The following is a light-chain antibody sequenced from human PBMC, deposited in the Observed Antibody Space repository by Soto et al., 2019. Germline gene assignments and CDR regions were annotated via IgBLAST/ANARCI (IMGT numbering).Light chain of an antibody. CDR2: GNS. V-gene: IGLV1-44*01. Sequence: QSVLTQPPSASGTPGQRVTISCSGSSSNFGKSIVSWYQLLPGRAPKVLIYGNSQRPLGVPVRFSGSKSDTSASLAISGLLSEDEADYYCGSWSSITLEVFGGGTKLTVL. CDR3: GSWSSITLEV. J-gene: IGLJ2*01. CDR1: SSNFGKSI.